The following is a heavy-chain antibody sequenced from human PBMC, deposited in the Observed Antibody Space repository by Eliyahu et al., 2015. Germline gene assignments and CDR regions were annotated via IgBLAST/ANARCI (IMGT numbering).Heavy chain of an antibody. CDR3: ARGPNGGYCSGGACYRFDY. CDR1: GGSIGPYY. D-gene: IGHD2-15*01. V-gene: IGHV4-59*01. Sequence: QVQLQESGPGLVKPSETLSLTCTVSGGSIGPYYWSWIRQPPGKGLEWIGYIYNPGGSNSNPSLKSRVTLSTDPSKNQFSLNLSSVTAADTAVYYCARGPNGGYCSGGACYRFDYWGQGTLVTVSS. J-gene: IGHJ4*02. CDR2: IYNPGGS.